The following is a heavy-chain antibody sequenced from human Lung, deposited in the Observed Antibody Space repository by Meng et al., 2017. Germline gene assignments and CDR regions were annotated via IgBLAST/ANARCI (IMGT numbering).Heavy chain of an antibody. CDR1: GGSFSDYY. CDR3: ARGPTTMAHDFDY. CDR2: INHSGST. Sequence: QVQLQQWGAGLLKPSEPLSLTCVVSGGSFSDYYWSWIRQPPGKGLEWIGEINHSGSTNYNPSLKSRATISVDTSQNNLSLKLSSVTAADSAVYYCARGPTTMAHDFDYWGQGTLVTVSS. D-gene: IGHD4-11*01. V-gene: IGHV4-34*01. J-gene: IGHJ4*02.